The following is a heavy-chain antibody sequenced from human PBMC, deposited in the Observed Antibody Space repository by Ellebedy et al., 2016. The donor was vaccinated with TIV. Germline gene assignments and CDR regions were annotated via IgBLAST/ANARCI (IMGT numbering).Heavy chain of an antibody. V-gene: IGHV1-8*01. CDR1: GYIFISYN. Sequence: ASVKVSCXASGYIFISYNLNWVRQAPGQGLEWMGWMNPNSGKTGYAQKFQGRVTMTRDTSTNTAYMELSSLRSEDTAVYYCARWDSGFLSGVYYNYGMDVWGQGTTVTVSS. CDR3: ARWDSGFLSGVYYNYGMDV. D-gene: IGHD5-12*01. J-gene: IGHJ6*02. CDR2: MNPNSGKT.